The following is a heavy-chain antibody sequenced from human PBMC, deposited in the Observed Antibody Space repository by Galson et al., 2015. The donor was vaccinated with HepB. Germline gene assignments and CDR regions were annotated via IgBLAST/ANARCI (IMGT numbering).Heavy chain of an antibody. CDR2: ISGSGGST. Sequence: SLRLSCAASGFTFSSYAMSWVRQAPGKGLEWVSAISGSGGSTYYADSVKGRFTISRDNSKNTLYLQMNSLRAEDTAVYYCAKDVRGYSYGYPDAFDIWGQGTMVTVSS. CDR3: AKDVRGYSYGYPDAFDI. D-gene: IGHD5-18*01. V-gene: IGHV3-23*01. CDR1: GFTFSSYA. J-gene: IGHJ3*02.